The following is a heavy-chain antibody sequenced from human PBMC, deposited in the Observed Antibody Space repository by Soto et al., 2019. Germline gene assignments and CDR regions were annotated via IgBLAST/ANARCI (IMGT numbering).Heavy chain of an antibody. J-gene: IGHJ4*02. CDR2: IYYLGRT. CDR3: ARDPVGVTHFDY. D-gene: IGHD1-26*01. V-gene: IGHV4-59*01. CDR1: SDSISTYY. Sequence: SETLSLTCTVSSDSISTYYWNWIRQPPGKGLEWIGYIYYLGRTNYNSSLKSRITMSIDTSKNQFSLKLSSVTAADTAIYYCARDPVGVTHFDYWGQGAPVTVSS.